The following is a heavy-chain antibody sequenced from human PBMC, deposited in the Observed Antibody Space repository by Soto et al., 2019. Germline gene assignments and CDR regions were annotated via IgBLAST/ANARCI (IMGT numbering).Heavy chain of an antibody. CDR2: IKSKIDGGTT. D-gene: IGHD3-16*02. V-gene: IGHV3-15*07. CDR3: NTNDYVWGSYRAS. J-gene: IGHJ4*02. Sequence: EVQLVESGGGLVKPGGSLRLSCAASGFTFSNAWMTWVRQAPGKGLEWVGRIKSKIDGGTTDYAAPVKGRFTISRDGSKNTLYLQMNSLKTEDTAVYYCNTNDYVWGSYRASWGQGTLVTVSS. CDR1: GFTFSNAW.